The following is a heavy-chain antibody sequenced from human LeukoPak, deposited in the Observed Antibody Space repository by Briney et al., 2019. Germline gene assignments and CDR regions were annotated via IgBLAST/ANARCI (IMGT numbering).Heavy chain of an antibody. J-gene: IGHJ4*02. D-gene: IGHD3-10*01. CDR2: INHSGST. CDR1: GGSFSGYY. V-gene: IGHV4-34*01. CDR3: ATASYGSGSYYFDY. Sequence: SETLSLTCAVYGGSFSGYYWSWIRQPPGKGLEWIGEINHSGSTNYNPSLKSRVTISVDTSKNQFSLRLSSVTAADTAVYYCATASYGSGSYYFDYWGQGTLVTVSS.